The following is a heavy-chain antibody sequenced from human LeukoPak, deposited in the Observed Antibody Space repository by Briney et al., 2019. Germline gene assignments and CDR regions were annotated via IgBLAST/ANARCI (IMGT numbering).Heavy chain of an antibody. CDR3: ARQGSSGFFEDY. V-gene: IGHV4-59*08. CDR1: GGSFSGYY. D-gene: IGHD6-19*01. J-gene: IGHJ4*02. CDR2: VYYSGST. Sequence: SETLSLTCAVYGGSFSGYYWSWIRQPPGKGLEWIGYVYYSGSTNYNPSLKSRVTISVDTSKNQFSLKLSSVTAADTAVYYCARQGSSGFFEDYWGQGTLVTVSS.